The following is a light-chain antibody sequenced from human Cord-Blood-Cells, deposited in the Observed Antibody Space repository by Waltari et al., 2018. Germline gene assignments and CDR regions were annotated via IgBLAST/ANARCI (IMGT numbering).Light chain of an antibody. CDR2: QDS. Sequence: SYELTQPPSVSVSPGQTASIPCSGDHLGANYACWYQQKPGQSPVLVIYQDSKRPSGIPERFSGSNSGNTATLTISGTQAMDEADYYCQAWDSSTVVFGGGTKLTVL. CDR3: QAWDSSTVV. J-gene: IGLJ2*01. CDR1: HLGANY. V-gene: IGLV3-1*01.